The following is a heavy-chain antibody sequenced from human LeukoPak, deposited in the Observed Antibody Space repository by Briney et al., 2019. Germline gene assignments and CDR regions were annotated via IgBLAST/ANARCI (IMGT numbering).Heavy chain of an antibody. D-gene: IGHD2/OR15-2a*01. CDR2: ISHDGTT. Sequence: PSETLPLTCGVSGGSIDITNYWSWVRQAPGRGLEWIGEISHDGTTNYNSSLRSRVAMSFDRANNQLSLSLTSVTAADTAVYYCTRENRPFCPFAFWGQGVLVTVSS. CDR3: TRENRPFCPFAF. J-gene: IGHJ4*02. CDR1: GGSIDITNY. V-gene: IGHV4-4*02.